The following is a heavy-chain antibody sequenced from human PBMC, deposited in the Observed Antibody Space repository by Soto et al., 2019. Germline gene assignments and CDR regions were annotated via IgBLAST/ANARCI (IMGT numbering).Heavy chain of an antibody. Sequence: QVQLQESGPGLVKPSQTLSLTCPVSGASISSRGFYWTWIRQLPGKGLEWIGYISYSGSINYSPSLKSRLNISIDTSDNHFSLKLTSGTAADTAVYYCARQSTVTGNYYFDSWGQGTLVTVAT. J-gene: IGHJ4*02. CDR1: GASISSRGFY. V-gene: IGHV4-31*03. CDR3: ARQSTVTGNYYFDS. D-gene: IGHD4-17*01. CDR2: ISYSGSI.